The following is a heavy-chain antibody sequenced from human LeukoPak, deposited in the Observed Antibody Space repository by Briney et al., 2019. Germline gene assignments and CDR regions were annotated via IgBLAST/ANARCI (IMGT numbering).Heavy chain of an antibody. V-gene: IGHV4-59*01. CDR3: ARASDYGDYVQYYFDY. CDR1: GGSISSYY. CDR2: IYYSGST. J-gene: IGHJ4*02. D-gene: IGHD4-17*01. Sequence: SETLSLTCTVSGGSISSYYWSWIRQPPGKGLEWIGYIYYSGSTNYNPPLKSRVTISVDTSKNQFSLKLSSVTAADTAVYYCARASDYGDYVQYYFDYWGQGTLVTVSS.